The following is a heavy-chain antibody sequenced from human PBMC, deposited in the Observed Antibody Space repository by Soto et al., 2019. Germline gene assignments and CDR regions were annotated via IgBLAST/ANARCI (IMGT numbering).Heavy chain of an antibody. CDR3: AKGRSYYYYYGVDV. Sequence: EVQLLESGGLWVQPGGSVRLSCAASGFTFHSCAMVCVRQAPGGGREWVSDIIDSGGSTYYADSVKARFTISRDNSKSTLYLQMNSLRAEDTALYYCAKGRSYYYYYGVDVWGQGTTVTVSS. CDR2: IIDSGGST. V-gene: IGHV3-23*01. CDR1: GFTFHSCA. J-gene: IGHJ6*02.